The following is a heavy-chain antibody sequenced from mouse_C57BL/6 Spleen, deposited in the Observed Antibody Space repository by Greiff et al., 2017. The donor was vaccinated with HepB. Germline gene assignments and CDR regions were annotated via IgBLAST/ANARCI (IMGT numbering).Heavy chain of an antibody. Sequence: QVQLQQSGAELVRPGASVKLSCKASGYTFTDYYINWVKQRPGQGLEWIARIYPGSGNTYYNEKFKGKATLTAEKSSSTAYMQLSSLPSEDSAVYFCARGDYSNYLFAYWGQGTLVTVSA. CDR3: ARGDYSNYLFAY. CDR2: IYPGSGNT. CDR1: GYTFTDYY. D-gene: IGHD2-5*01. V-gene: IGHV1-76*01. J-gene: IGHJ3*01.